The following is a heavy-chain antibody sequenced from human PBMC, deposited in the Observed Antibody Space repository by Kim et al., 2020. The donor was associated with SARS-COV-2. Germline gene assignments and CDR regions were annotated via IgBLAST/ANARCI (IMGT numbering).Heavy chain of an antibody. CDR2: ISGSGGST. Sequence: GGSLRLSCAASGFTFSSYAMSWVRQAPGKGLEWVSAISGSGGSTYYADSVKGRFTISRDNSKNTLYLQMNSLRAEDTAVYYCAKVPGGAVAGIGTGFTDYWGQGTLVTVSS. CDR1: GFTFSSYA. CDR3: AKVPGGAVAGIGTGFTDY. V-gene: IGHV3-23*01. D-gene: IGHD6-19*01. J-gene: IGHJ4*02.